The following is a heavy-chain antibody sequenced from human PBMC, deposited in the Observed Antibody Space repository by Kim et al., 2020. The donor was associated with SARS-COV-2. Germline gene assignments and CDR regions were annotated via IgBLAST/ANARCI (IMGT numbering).Heavy chain of an antibody. CDR3: ASYHSSWIHWYFDL. V-gene: IGHV3-21*01. J-gene: IGHJ2*01. Sequence: GGSLRLSCAASGFTFSSYSMNWVRQAPGKGLEWVSSISSSSSYIYYADSVKGRFTISRDNAKNSLYLQMNSLRAEDTAVYYCASYHSSWIHWYFDLWGRGTLVTVSS. CDR2: ISSSSSYI. CDR1: GFTFSSYS. D-gene: IGHD6-13*01.